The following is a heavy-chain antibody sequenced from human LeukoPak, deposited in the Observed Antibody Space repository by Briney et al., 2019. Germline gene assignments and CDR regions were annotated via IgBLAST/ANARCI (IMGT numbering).Heavy chain of an antibody. CDR2: ISAYSGNT. Sequence: ASVKVSCKASGYTFTNYGISWVRQAPGQGLEWMGWISAYSGNTNYAQKFRGRVTMTTDTSTSTAYMELRSLRSDDTAVYYCARPYSSATPYYFDSWGQGTLVTVSS. CDR3: ARPYSSATPYYFDS. D-gene: IGHD6-25*01. CDR1: GYTFTNYG. V-gene: IGHV1-18*01. J-gene: IGHJ4*02.